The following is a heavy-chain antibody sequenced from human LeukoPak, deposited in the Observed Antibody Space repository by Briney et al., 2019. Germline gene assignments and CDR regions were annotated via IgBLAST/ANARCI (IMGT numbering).Heavy chain of an antibody. Sequence: ASVKVSCKASGYTFTSYGISWVRQAPGQGLEWMGWISAYNGNTNYAQKLQGRVTMTTDTSTSTAYMELRSLRSDDTAVYYCATAEYSGSYPHAFDIWGQGTMVTVSS. V-gene: IGHV1-18*01. CDR2: ISAYNGNT. J-gene: IGHJ3*02. CDR3: ATAEYSGSYPHAFDI. CDR1: GYTFTSYG. D-gene: IGHD1-26*01.